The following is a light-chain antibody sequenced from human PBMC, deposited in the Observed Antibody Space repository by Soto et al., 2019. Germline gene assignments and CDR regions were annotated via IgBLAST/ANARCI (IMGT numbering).Light chain of an antibody. J-gene: IGLJ1*01. CDR3: VSYTDTDTLV. V-gene: IGLV2-14*01. Sequence: QSSLTHPASLSGSRGQSITISCVGRNTDVGQDKSVSWYQQGPGKAPKLLIFEVTNRPSGVSSRFSGSRSGNTASLTISGLQPDDEGDYFCVSYTDTDTLVFGTGTKVTVL. CDR2: EVT. CDR1: NTDVGQDKS.